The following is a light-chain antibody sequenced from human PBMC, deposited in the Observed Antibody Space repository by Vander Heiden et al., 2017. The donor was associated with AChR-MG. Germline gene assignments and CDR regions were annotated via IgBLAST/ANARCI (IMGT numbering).Light chain of an antibody. V-gene: IGLV1-40*01. Sequence: QSVPTKPPSVAGAPGKTITISCTGSSTNIGAGYDVHWDQQPPGQAPNLLIHCHNNRPSGVPDRFSGSKSGTSASLAITGLQAEDEADYYCHSYDSSLSGSVFGGGTKLTVL. CDR1: STNIGAGYD. J-gene: IGLJ3*02. CDR2: CHN. CDR3: HSYDSSLSGSV.